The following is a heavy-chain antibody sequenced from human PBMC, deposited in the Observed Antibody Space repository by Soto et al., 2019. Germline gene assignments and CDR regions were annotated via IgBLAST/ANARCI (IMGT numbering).Heavy chain of an antibody. Sequence: PSETLSLTCSVSGDSMNNGDYFWTWIRLTPGKGLQWIGYISYSGSTFYNPSLKTRLAMSVDTSKNQFSVRLRSVTAADTAVYYCARDRAHFYESSGRLDLWGQGMLVTVSS. V-gene: IGHV4-30-4*01. CDR2: ISYSGST. CDR1: GDSMNNGDYF. CDR3: ARDRAHFYESSGRLDL. D-gene: IGHD3-22*01. J-gene: IGHJ4*02.